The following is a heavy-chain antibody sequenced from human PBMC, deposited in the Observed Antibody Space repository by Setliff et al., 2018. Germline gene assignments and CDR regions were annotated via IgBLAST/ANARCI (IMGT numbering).Heavy chain of an antibody. CDR1: GFTFNTYT. J-gene: IGHJ5*02. CDR3: ARDVAPPNDIRFDP. CDR2: IGPNGGST. Sequence: PGGSLRLSCSASGFTFNTYTMHWVRQAPGKGLEYVSSIGPNGGSTYYADSVKGRFTISRDNAKNTLYLQMNSLRAEDTAVYYCARDVAPPNDIRFDPWGQGTLVTVSS. D-gene: IGHD2-15*01. V-gene: IGHV3-64*04.